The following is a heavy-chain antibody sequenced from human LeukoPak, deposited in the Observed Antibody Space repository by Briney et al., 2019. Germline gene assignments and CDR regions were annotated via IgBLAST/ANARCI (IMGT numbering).Heavy chain of an antibody. CDR2: MSNDGSDK. V-gene: IGHV3-30*02. J-gene: IGHJ6*03. CDR3: AKGLSGSYYYYMDV. CDR1: GFSFITYG. Sequence: PGGSLRLSCAEFGFSFITYGMHWVRQAPGKGLEWVAFMSNDGSDKLYRDSVKGRFTISRVNSKNTLYLQMTRLRDDDTAVYFCAKGLSGSYYYYMDVWGKGTTVTVSS. D-gene: IGHD1-26*01.